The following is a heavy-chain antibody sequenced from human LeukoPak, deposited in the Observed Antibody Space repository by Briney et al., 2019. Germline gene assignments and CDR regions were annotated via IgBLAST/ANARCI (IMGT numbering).Heavy chain of an antibody. J-gene: IGHJ4*02. CDR1: GGTFSSYA. Sequence: SVKVSCKASGGTFSSYAISWVRQAPGQGLEWMGGIIPIFGTANYAQKFQGRVTITADESTSTAYMELRSLRSDDTAVYYCARDYYDSSGLNDYWGQGTLVTVSS. CDR2: IIPIFGTA. CDR3: ARDYYDSSGLNDY. D-gene: IGHD3-22*01. V-gene: IGHV1-69*13.